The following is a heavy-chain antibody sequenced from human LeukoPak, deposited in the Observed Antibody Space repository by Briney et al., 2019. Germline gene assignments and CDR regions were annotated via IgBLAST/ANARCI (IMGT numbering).Heavy chain of an antibody. D-gene: IGHD3-22*01. CDR1: GFTFSDYY. Sequence: GGSLRLSCAASGFTFSDYYMSWIRQAPGKGLEWVSYISSSGSTIYYADSVKGRFTISRDNAKNSLYLQMNSLRAEDTAVYYCARGYDSSGYYHYYYGMDVWGQGTTVTVSS. CDR2: ISSSGSTI. V-gene: IGHV3-11*01. J-gene: IGHJ6*02. CDR3: ARGYDSSGYYHYYYGMDV.